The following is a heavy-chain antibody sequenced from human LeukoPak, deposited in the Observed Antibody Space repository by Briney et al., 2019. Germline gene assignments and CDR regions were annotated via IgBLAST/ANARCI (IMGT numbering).Heavy chain of an antibody. CDR3: AKTLPYSGSYQADY. CDR1: GFTFSSYG. J-gene: IGHJ4*02. CDR2: IRYDGSNK. D-gene: IGHD1-26*01. V-gene: IGHV3-30*02. Sequence: PGRSLRLSCAASGFTFSSYGMHWVRQAPGKGLEWVAFIRYDGSNKYYADSVKGRFTISRDNSKNTLYLQMNSLRAEDTAVYYCAKTLPYSGSYQADYWGQGTLVTVSS.